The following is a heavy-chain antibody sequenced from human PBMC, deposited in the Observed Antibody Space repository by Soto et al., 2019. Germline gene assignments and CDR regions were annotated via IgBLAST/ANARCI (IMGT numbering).Heavy chain of an antibody. Sequence: QVPLVQSGAEVKKPGASVKVSCKASGYTFTSYAMHWVRQAPGQRLEWMGWINAGNGNTKYSQKFQGRVTITRDTSASTAYMELSSLRSEDTAVYYCARGVSFDDFWHLDYWGQGTLVTVSS. CDR3: ARGVSFDDFWHLDY. V-gene: IGHV1-3*01. J-gene: IGHJ4*02. CDR1: GYTFTSYA. D-gene: IGHD3-3*01. CDR2: INAGNGNT.